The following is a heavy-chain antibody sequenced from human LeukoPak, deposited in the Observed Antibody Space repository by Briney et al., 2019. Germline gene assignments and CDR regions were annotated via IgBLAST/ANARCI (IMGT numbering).Heavy chain of an antibody. V-gene: IGHV1-2*02. CDR2: INPNSGDT. J-gene: IGHJ4*02. CDR3: ARGAVSGTYRYLY. CDR1: GYTFGGYQ. Sequence: ASVKVSCKASGYTFGGYQIHWGRQAPGQGLEWMGWINPNSGDTKYAQKFQGRVTMTSDTSTSTVYMELSRLSSDDTAVYSCARGAVSGTYRYLYWGQGTLVTVSS. D-gene: IGHD3-16*02.